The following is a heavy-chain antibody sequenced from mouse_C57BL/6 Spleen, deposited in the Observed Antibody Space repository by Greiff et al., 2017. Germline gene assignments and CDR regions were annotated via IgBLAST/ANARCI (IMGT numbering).Heavy chain of an antibody. CDR2: IDPETCGT. Sequence: VQGVESGAELVRPGASVTLSCKASGYTFTDYEMHWVKQTPVHGLEWIGAIDPETCGTAYNQKFKGKAILTADKSSSTAYMELRSLTSEDSAVYYCTRTDGYYAMDYWGQGTSVTVSS. J-gene: IGHJ4*01. D-gene: IGHD2-3*01. CDR3: TRTDGYYAMDY. CDR1: GYTFTDYE. V-gene: IGHV1-15*01.